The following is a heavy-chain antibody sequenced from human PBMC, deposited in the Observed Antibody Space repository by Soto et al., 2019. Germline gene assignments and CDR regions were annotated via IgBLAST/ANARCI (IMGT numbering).Heavy chain of an antibody. CDR2: VNSAGSST. D-gene: IGHD1-26*01. CDR1: GLSVSSYF. CDR3: PRDSASVGAFDF. V-gene: IGHV3-74*01. J-gene: IGHJ4*02. Sequence: XGTLGLSFADSGLSVSSYFMHWIRKDPGKGLVWVSRVNSAGSSTSYADSVKGRFTISRDNAKNTLYLQMNSLRAEDTPVYYCPRDSASVGAFDFWGQGTLVTVSS.